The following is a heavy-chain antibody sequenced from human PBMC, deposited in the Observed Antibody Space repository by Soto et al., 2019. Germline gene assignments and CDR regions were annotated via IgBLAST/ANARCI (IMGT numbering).Heavy chain of an antibody. CDR2: INHSGST. CDR1: GGSFSGYY. Sequence: PSETLSLTCAVYGGSFSGYYWSWIRQPPGKGLEWIGEINHSGSTNYNPSLKSRVTISVDTSKNQFSLKLSSVTAADTAVYYCARSPLVYDFWSGYFPTYGMDVWGQGTTATVSS. J-gene: IGHJ6*02. V-gene: IGHV4-34*01. CDR3: ARSPLVYDFWSGYFPTYGMDV. D-gene: IGHD3-3*01.